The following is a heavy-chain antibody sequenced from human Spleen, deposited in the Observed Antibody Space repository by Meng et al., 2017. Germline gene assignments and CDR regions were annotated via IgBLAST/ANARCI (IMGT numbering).Heavy chain of an antibody. CDR3: ARDVGDTTDFYYGLDV. V-gene: IGHV4-59*01. CDR1: GGSISSYY. Sequence: GSLRLSCTVSGGSISSYYWSWIRQTPGKGRKWIGHIYYSGSTNYNPSLKSRVTISVDTSKNQFSLKLSSVTAADTAVYYCARDVGDTTDFYYGLDVWGQGTTVTVSS. D-gene: IGHD1-1*01. J-gene: IGHJ6*02. CDR2: IYYSGST.